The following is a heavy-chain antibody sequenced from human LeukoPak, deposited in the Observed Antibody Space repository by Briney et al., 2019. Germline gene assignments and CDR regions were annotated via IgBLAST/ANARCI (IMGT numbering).Heavy chain of an antibody. CDR3: ARGGWDCSGGSCYSDY. CDR1: GFTFSSYG. J-gene: IGHJ4*02. D-gene: IGHD2-15*01. CDR2: IWYDGSNK. Sequence: GGSLRLSCAASGFTFSSYGMHWVRQAPGKGLEWVAVIWYDGSNKYYADSVEGRFTISRDNSKNTLYLQMNSLRAEDTAVYYCARGGWDCSGGSCYSDYWGQGTLVTVSS. V-gene: IGHV3-33*01.